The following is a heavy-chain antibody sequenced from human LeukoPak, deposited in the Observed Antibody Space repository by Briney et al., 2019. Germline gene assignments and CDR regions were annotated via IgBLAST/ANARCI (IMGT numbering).Heavy chain of an antibody. CDR3: ARDLRGGGYSYYYYMDV. CDR1: GYTFTGYY. CDR2: INPNSGGT. Sequence: GASVKVSCKASGYTFTGYYMHWVRQAPGQGLEWMGWINPNSGGTNYAQKFQGRVTMTRDTSISTAYMELSRLRSDDTAVYYCARDLRGGGYSYYYYMDVWGKGTTVTVSS. J-gene: IGHJ6*03. V-gene: IGHV1-2*02. D-gene: IGHD5-24*01.